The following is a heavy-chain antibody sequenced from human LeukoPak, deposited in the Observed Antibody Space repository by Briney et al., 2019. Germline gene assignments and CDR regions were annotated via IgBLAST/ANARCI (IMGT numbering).Heavy chain of an antibody. J-gene: IGHJ4*02. D-gene: IGHD6-13*01. CDR3: ANSPGILEY. V-gene: IGHV3-48*04. CDR2: ISGSSSAI. CDR1: GITFSSYS. Sequence: GGSLRLSCAASGITFSSYSMNWVRQAPGKGLEWVSYISGSSSAIYYADSVKGRFTISRDNAKNSLYLQMNSLRAEDTAVYYCANSPGILEYWGQGTLVTVSS.